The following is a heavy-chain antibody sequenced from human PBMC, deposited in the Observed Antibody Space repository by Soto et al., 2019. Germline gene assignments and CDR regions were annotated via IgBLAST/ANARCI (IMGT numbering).Heavy chain of an antibody. CDR2: ISSNGGTT. V-gene: IGHV3-64*01. CDR3: VRRVSGNYDY. J-gene: IGHJ4*02. CDR1: GFTFSSYD. Sequence: EVQLAESGGGMVQPGGSLRLSCVASGFTFSSYDMHWVRQAPGKGLEYVSSISSNGGTTYYGNSVKGRLTISRDNSKNTLYLQIASLRAEDMAVYYCVRRVSGNYDYWGQGTLVTVSS. D-gene: IGHD1-7*01.